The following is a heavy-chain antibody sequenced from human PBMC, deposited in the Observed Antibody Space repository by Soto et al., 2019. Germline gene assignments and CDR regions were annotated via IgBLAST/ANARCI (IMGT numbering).Heavy chain of an antibody. CDR2: ISWNSGSI. J-gene: IGHJ4*02. CDR1: GFTFDDYA. CDR3: AKVGLRFLEWLSFDY. D-gene: IGHD3-3*01. V-gene: IGHV3-9*01. Sequence: GGSLRLSCAASGFTFDDYAMHWVRQAPGKGLEWVSGISWNSGSIGYADSVKGRFTISRDNAKNSLYLQMNSLRAEDTALYYCAKVGLRFLEWLSFDYWGQGTLVTVSS.